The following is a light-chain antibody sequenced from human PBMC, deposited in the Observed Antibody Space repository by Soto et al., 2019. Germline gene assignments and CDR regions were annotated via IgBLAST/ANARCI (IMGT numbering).Light chain of an antibody. CDR3: QQYADSPLT. CDR1: EPVRNTF. J-gene: IGKJ4*01. Sequence: DIVLTQSPDTLSLSPGERATLSCRASEPVRNTFLAWYQQKPGQAPRLLIYGASSRAIGIPDRFSGSGSGADFTLTISRLEPEYFALYFCQQYADSPLTFGGGTKVDIK. CDR2: GAS. V-gene: IGKV3-20*01.